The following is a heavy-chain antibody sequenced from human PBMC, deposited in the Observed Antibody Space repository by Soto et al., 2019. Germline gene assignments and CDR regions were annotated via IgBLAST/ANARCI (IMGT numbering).Heavy chain of an antibody. CDR1: GFTFSNYG. J-gene: IGHJ4*02. Sequence: GGSLRLSCAASGFTFSNYGMHWVRQAPGKGLEWVAIIWYDGSNKYYADSVKGRFTISRDNSKNTVYLQMNSLRAEDTAVYYCAAGEPLNYRGQGTLVNV. CDR2: IWYDGSNK. V-gene: IGHV3-33*01. CDR3: AAGEPLNY. D-gene: IGHD3-10*01.